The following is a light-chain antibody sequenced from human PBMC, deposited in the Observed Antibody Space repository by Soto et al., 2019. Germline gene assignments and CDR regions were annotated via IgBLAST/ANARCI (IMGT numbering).Light chain of an antibody. J-gene: IGLJ1*01. CDR3: YSYANSTTSLYI. CDR1: ANDIGSYNL. CDR2: EVT. V-gene: IGLV2-23*02. Sequence: QSALTQPASVSGSPGQSITISCTGTANDIGSYNLVSWYQQHPGKAPKLLIYEVTKRPSGVSNRFSGSKSGNTASLTVSGLQAEDEADYYCYSYANSTTSLYIFATGTKLTVL.